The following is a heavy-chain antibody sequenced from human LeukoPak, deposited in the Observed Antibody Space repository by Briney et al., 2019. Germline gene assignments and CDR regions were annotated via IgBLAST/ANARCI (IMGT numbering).Heavy chain of an antibody. CDR1: GFTFSSYW. CDR2: IKQGGSER. Sequence: GGSLRLSCAASGFTFSSYWMSWVRQAPGKGLEWVANIKQGGSERYYVDSVKGRFTITRDNAKNSLYLQMNSLRAEDTAVYYCAREGYGTGWYQDCWGQGTLVTVSS. V-gene: IGHV3-7*01. D-gene: IGHD6-19*01. CDR3: AREGYGTGWYQDC. J-gene: IGHJ4*02.